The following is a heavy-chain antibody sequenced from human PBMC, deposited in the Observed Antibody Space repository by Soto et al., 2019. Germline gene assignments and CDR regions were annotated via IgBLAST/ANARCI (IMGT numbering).Heavy chain of an antibody. CDR2: IDWDDDN. CDR1: GFSLSTSGMC. D-gene: IGHD6-6*01. Sequence: EAGPTLVSPTQTLTLTCTCSGFSLSTSGMCVSWIRQPPGKALESLALIDWDDDNYSSTSLTTRPTISKHTSKNQVVITMTNMDPVDAATYVYSRPIAARRGPGAFDIWGQGTMVTVSS. CDR3: SRPIAARRGPGAFDI. J-gene: IGHJ3*02. V-gene: IGHV2-70*01.